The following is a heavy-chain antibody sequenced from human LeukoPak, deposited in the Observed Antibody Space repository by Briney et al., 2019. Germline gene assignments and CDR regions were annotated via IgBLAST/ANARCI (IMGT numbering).Heavy chain of an antibody. V-gene: IGHV3-66*01. CDR1: GFSVSNNY. CDR3: ASDSYSPEYFQH. J-gene: IGHJ1*01. D-gene: IGHD2-15*01. Sequence: GGSLRLSCAASGFSVSNNYMSWVRQAPGKGLEWVSVIYSGGSTFYADSVKGRFTISRDNSKNTLYLQMNSLRAEDTAVCYCASDSYSPEYFQHWGQGTLVTVSS. CDR2: IYSGGST.